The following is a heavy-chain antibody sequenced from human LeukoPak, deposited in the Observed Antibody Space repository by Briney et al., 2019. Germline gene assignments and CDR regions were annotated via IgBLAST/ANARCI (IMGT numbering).Heavy chain of an antibody. Sequence: SETLSLTCTASGGSISSYYWSWIRQPPGKGLEWIGYIYYSGSTNYNPSLKSRVTISVDTSKNQFSLKLSSVTAADTAVYYCARLSPTIYGMDVWGQGTTVTVSS. CDR3: ARLSPTIYGMDV. J-gene: IGHJ6*02. V-gene: IGHV4-59*08. CDR2: IYYSGST. D-gene: IGHD1-26*01. CDR1: GGSISSYY.